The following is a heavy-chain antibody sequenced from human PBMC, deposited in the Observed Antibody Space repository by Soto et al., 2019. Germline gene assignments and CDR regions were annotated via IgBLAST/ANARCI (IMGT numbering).Heavy chain of an antibody. J-gene: IGHJ3*02. V-gene: IGHV1-3*01. D-gene: IGHD3-16*02. CDR2: INAGNGNT. CDR3: ARLYDYIWGSYRYPDAFDI. CDR1: GYTFTSYA. Sequence: GASVKVSCKASGYTFTSYAMHWVRQAPGQRLEWMGWINAGNGNTKYSQKFQGRVTITRDTSASTAYMELSSLRSEDTAVYYCARLYDYIWGSYRYPDAFDIWGQGTMVTVSS.